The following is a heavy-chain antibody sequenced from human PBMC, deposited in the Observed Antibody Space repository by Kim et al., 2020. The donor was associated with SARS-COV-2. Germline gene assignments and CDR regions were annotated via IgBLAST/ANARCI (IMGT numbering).Heavy chain of an antibody. CDR2: IWYDGSNK. D-gene: IGHD3-22*01. Sequence: GGSLRLSCAASGFTFSSYGMHWVRQAPGKGLEWVAVIWYDGSNKYYADSVKGRFTISRDNSKNTLYLQMNSLRAEDTAVYYCAKDPPFGTNYYYSSGSWGQGTLVTVSS. J-gene: IGHJ5*02. CDR1: GFTFSSYG. V-gene: IGHV3-33*06. CDR3: AKDPPFGTNYYYSSGS.